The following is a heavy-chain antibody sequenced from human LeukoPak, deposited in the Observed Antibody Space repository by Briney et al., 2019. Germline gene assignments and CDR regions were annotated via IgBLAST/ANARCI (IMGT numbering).Heavy chain of an antibody. V-gene: IGHV1-18*01. CDR2: ISAYNGNT. CDR3: SRVGGARPYYFDY. CDR1: GYTFTSYG. J-gene: IGHJ4*02. D-gene: IGHD1-26*01. Sequence: GASVKDSCKAPGYTFTSYGISWVRQAPGQGRAWVGWISAYNGNTNYAQKLQGRVTMTTDTSTSTAYMELRSLRSDDTAVYYCSRVGGARPYYFDYWGQGTLVTVSS.